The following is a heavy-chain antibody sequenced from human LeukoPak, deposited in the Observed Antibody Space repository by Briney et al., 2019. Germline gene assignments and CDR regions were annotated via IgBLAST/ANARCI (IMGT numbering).Heavy chain of an antibody. CDR2: INPDNGGT. D-gene: IGHD5-24*01. CDR1: GYTFTGYY. CDR3: ARLREGLYHFDS. V-gene: IGHV1-2*02. Sequence: ASVKVSCKASGYTFTGYYIQWMRQAPGQGLEWMGWINPDNGGTKYAQSLQGRVTMTRDTPISTAYMELSRLGSDDTAVYYCARLREGLYHFDSWGQGTLVTVSS. J-gene: IGHJ4*02.